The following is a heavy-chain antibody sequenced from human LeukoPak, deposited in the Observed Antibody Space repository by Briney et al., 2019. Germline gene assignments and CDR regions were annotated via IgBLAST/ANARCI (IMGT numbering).Heavy chain of an antibody. D-gene: IGHD6-19*01. CDR1: GGSISSYF. CDR3: ARARQWLVDY. J-gene: IGHJ4*02. Sequence: PSETLSLTCTVSGGSISSYFWSWIRQPPAKGLERNEHHYYSGSTSYTPSLKSRVTMSVDTSTNQFSLKLSSVTAADTAVYYCARARQWLVDYWGQGTLVTVSS. V-gene: IGHV4-59*12. CDR2: HYYSGST.